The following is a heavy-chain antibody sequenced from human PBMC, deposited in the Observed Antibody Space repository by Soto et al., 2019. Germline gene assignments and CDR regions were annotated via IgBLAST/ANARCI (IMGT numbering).Heavy chain of an antibody. D-gene: IGHD6-25*01. J-gene: IGHJ6*03. CDR3: ARAIAADTYYYYYMDV. CDR1: GGSFSGYY. V-gene: IGHV4-34*01. CDR2: INHSGST. Sequence: SETLSLTCAVYGGSFSGYYWSWIRQPPGKGLEWIGEINHSGSTNYNPSLKSRVTISVDTSKNQFSLKLSSVTAADTAVYYCARAIAADTYYYYYMDVWGKGTTVTVSS.